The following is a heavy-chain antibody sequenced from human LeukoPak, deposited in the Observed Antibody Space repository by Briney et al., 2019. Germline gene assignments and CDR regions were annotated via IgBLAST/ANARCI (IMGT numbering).Heavy chain of an antibody. CDR2: FFPCDSDT. Sequence: GESLKISCKGSGYTFTSYWIGWVRQMPGKGLEWMGIFFPCDSDTRYNPSFRGHVTMSTDKSINTAYLQWSSLEASDTAMYYCARGATTFDHWGQGTLVTVSS. J-gene: IGHJ4*02. CDR1: GYTFTSYW. CDR3: ARGATTFDH. V-gene: IGHV5-51*01. D-gene: IGHD1-26*01.